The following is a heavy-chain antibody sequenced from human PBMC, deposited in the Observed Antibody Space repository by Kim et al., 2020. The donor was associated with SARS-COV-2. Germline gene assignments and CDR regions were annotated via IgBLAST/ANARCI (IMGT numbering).Heavy chain of an antibody. Sequence: GTTEYDASVKDRFTIAKDDSKSVAYLQMNSLKTEDTAVYYCTRELLCFDYWGQGTLVTVSS. J-gene: IGHJ4*02. CDR3: TRELLCFDY. D-gene: IGHD2-2*01. CDR2: GTT. V-gene: IGHV3-49*02.